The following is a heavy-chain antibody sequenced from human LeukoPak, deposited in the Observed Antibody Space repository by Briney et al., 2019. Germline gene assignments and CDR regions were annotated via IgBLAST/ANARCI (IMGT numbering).Heavy chain of an antibody. CDR1: GYTFTTYN. CDR3: ARAPLNGYYDSSGYYDNDAFDI. D-gene: IGHD3-22*01. CDR2: ISGYNGNT. V-gene: IGHV1-18*03. J-gene: IGHJ3*02. Sequence: ASVKVSCKASGYTFTTYNINWVRQAPGQGLEWMGWISGYNGNTNYAQKLQGRVTITRDTSASTAYMELSSLRSEDMAVYYCARAPLNGYYDSSGYYDNDAFDIWGQGTMVTVSS.